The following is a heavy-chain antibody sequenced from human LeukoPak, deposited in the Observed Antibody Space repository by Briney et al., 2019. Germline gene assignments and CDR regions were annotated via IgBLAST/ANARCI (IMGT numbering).Heavy chain of an antibody. Sequence: ASVKVSCKASGYTFTGYYMHWVRQAPGQGLEWMGWINPNSGGTNYAQKFQGRVTMTRDASISTAYMELSRLRSDDTAVYYCARIPRGQYYDILTGYYTGGHYFDYWGQGTLVTVSS. J-gene: IGHJ4*02. CDR2: INPNSGGT. V-gene: IGHV1-2*02. CDR1: GYTFTGYY. D-gene: IGHD3-9*01. CDR3: ARIPRGQYYDILTGYYTGGHYFDY.